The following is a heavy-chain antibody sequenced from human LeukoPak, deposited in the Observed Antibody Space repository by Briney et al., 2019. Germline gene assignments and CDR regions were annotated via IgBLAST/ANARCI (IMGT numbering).Heavy chain of an antibody. D-gene: IGHD2-8*01. J-gene: IGHJ4*02. CDR1: GYTLTSYD. CDR3: ARPFQNGARDFDY. CDR2: VNPNSGNT. Sequence: ASVKVSCKASGYTLTSYDINWVQQATGQGLEWMGWVNPNSGNTGYAQKFQGRVTMTRNTSITTAYMELSSLRSEDTAVYYCARPFQNGARDFDYWGQGTLVTVSS. V-gene: IGHV1-8*01.